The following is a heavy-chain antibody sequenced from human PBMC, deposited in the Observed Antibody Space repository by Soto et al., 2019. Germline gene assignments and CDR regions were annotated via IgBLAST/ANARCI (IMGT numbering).Heavy chain of an antibody. J-gene: IGHJ4*02. CDR3: AKALFSVDGGEVFDY. CDR1: GFTFSNYA. V-gene: IGHV3-23*01. CDR2: LRFGGAVT. D-gene: IGHD3-10*01. Sequence: EVRLLESGGGLVQPGGSLRLSCTVSGFTFSNYAMTWFRQAPGKGLEWVSTLRFGGAVTRYADSVKDRFTISRDSSKNTLYLQMNSLRAEDTAIYYCAKALFSVDGGEVFDYWGQGALVTVSS.